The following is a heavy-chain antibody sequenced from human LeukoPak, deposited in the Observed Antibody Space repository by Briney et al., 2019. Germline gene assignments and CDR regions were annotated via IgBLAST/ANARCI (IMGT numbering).Heavy chain of an antibody. D-gene: IGHD3-10*01. CDR2: IYYSGST. J-gene: IGHJ4*02. V-gene: IGHV4-59*08. CDR1: GVSISSYY. Sequence: SAPLSLTCTVSGVSISSYYWSWIRPPPGNGLEWIGYIYYSGSTNYNPSLKSRVTISVDTSKNQFSLKLSSVTAADTAVYYCARHAHYYYGSGSYLDYGGQGTLVTVSS. CDR3: ARHAHYYYGSGSYLDY.